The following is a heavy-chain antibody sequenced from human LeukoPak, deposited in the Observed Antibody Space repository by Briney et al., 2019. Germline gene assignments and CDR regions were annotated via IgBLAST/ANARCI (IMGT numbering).Heavy chain of an antibody. V-gene: IGHV4-39*01. D-gene: IGHD2-2*01. CDR1: GGSISSSSYY. CDR3: ARSHCSSASCHPLDAFDI. J-gene: IGHJ3*02. CDR2: IFYSGST. Sequence: SETLSLTCTVSGGSISSSSYYWGWIRQPPGKGLEWIGSIFYSGSTYYNPSLKSRVTISVDTSKNQFSLKLSSVTAADTAMYHCARSHCSSASCHPLDAFDIWGQGTMVTVSS.